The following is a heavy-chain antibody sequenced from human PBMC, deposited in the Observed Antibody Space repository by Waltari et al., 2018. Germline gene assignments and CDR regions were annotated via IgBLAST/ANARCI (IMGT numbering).Heavy chain of an antibody. Sequence: QVQLVESGGGVVQPGRSLRLSCAASGFTFSSYGMHWVRQAPGKGLEWVAVISYDGSNKYYADSVKGRFTISRDNSKNTLYLQMNSLRAEDTAVYYCAKMMGYWAGGYYYYG. CDR2: ISYDGSNK. V-gene: IGHV3-30*18. J-gene: IGHJ6*01. CDR3: AKMMGYWAGGYYYYG. CDR1: GFTFSSYG. D-gene: IGHD1-26*01.